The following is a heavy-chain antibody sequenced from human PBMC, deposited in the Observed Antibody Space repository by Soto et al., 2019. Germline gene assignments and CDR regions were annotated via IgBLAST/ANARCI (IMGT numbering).Heavy chain of an antibody. CDR3: ARASGGSYYYYYAMDV. CDR2: ISYDGSNK. CDR1: GFTFSSYA. Sequence: LRLSCAASGFTFSSYAMHWVRQAPGKGLEWVAVISYDGSNKYYADSVKGRFTISRDNSKNTLYLQMNSLRAEDTAVYYCARASGGSYYYYYAMDVWGQGTTVTVSS. V-gene: IGHV3-30-3*01. D-gene: IGHD1-26*01. J-gene: IGHJ6*02.